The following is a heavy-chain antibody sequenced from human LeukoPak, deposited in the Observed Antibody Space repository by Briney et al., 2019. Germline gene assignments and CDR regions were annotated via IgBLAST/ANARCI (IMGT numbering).Heavy chain of an antibody. V-gene: IGHV3-23*01. Sequence: GGSLRLSCAASGFTFSNYAMSWVRQAPGKGLEWVSAITGSTGNTYYADSVKGRFTISRDNSKSTLYLQMSNLRAEDTAIYSCAKSPLASCSGVKCYPLDYWGQGTLVTVSS. CDR1: GFTFSNYA. CDR2: ITGSTGNT. J-gene: IGHJ4*02. CDR3: AKSPLASCSGVKCYPLDY. D-gene: IGHD2-15*01.